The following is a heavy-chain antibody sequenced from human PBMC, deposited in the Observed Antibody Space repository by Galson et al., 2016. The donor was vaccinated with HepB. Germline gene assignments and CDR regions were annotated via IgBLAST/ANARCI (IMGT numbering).Heavy chain of an antibody. V-gene: IGHV3-23*01. CDR3: ASGATHYYENRGYHDY. J-gene: IGHJ4*02. D-gene: IGHD3-22*01. Sequence: SLRLSCAVSGFVFDNFAMNWGRQAPGKGLEWVSGITSSGASTHYAESVKGRFTISGDNVKNVLFLQMNNLRVDDTATYYCASGATHYYENRGYHDYWGQGTGVTVSS. CDR1: GFVFDNFA. CDR2: ITSSGAST.